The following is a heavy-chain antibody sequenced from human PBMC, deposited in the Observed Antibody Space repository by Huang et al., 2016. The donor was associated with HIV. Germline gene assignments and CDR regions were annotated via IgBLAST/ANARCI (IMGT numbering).Heavy chain of an antibody. CDR1: GGSFSGYY. CDR3: ARGRTGSDAFDI. V-gene: IGHV4-34*01. CDR2: INHSGST. Sequence: QVQLQQWGAGLLKPSETLSLTCAVNGGSFSGYYWSWIRQPPGRGLEWTGEINHSGSTKYYRSLKSRVTISVDTSKKQFALKLSSVTAADTAVYYCARGRTGSDAFDIWGQGTMVTVSS. D-gene: IGHD3-9*01. J-gene: IGHJ3*02.